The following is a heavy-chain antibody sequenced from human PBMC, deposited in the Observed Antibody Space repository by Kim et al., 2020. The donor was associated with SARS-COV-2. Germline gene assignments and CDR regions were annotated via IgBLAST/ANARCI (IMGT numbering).Heavy chain of an antibody. V-gene: IGHV3-7*01. Sequence: GGSLRLSCAASGFTFSSYWMTWVRQAPGKGLEWVANIKQDGNQKYYVDSVKGRVTISRDNAKNSLYLQMNSLRAEDKAVYYCARDGDLYSSGKDAFDIWG. CDR3: ARDGDLYSSGKDAFDI. CDR2: IKQDGNQK. D-gene: IGHD6-19*01. CDR1: GFTFSSYW. J-gene: IGHJ3*02.